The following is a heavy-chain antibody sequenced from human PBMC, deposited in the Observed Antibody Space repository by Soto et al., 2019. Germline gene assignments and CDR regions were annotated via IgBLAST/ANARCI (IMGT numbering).Heavy chain of an antibody. CDR2: IYYSGST. Sequence: PSETLSLTCTVSGGSISSGGYYWSWIRQHPGKGLEWIGYIYYSGSTYYNPSLKSRVTISVDTSKNQFSLKLSSVTAADTAVYYCARDRIAARRGGWFDPWGQGTLVTVS. CDR1: GGSISSGGYY. D-gene: IGHD6-6*01. J-gene: IGHJ5*02. V-gene: IGHV4-31*03. CDR3: ARDRIAARRGGWFDP.